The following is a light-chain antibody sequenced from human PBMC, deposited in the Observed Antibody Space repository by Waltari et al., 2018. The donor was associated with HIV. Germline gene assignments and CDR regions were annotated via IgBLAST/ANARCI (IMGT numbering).Light chain of an antibody. CDR2: EVS. J-gene: IGLJ2*01. V-gene: IGLV2-8*01. CDR3: QSYDITLSASVV. Sequence: QSALTQPPSASGSPGQSVTISCTGTSSDIGGYTYVSWSQQYPGKAPKLMIYEVSKRPSGVPDRVSGSKSANTASLTVSGLQAEDEADYFCQSYDITLSASVVFGGGTKLTVL. CDR1: SSDIGGYTY.